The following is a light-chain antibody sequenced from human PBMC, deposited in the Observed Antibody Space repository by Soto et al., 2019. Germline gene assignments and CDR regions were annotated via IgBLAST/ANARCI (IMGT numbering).Light chain of an antibody. CDR2: AAS. CDR1: QSVSSY. J-gene: IGKJ2*01. CDR3: HQYHSPPQT. Sequence: EIVLTQSPVTLSLSPGERATLSCRASQSVSSYLAWYQQKPGQAPRLLIYAASYRATGIPDKFSGSGSGTDFSLTISRLEPEDSAVYYCHQYHSPPQTFGQGTKVDIK. V-gene: IGKV3-20*01.